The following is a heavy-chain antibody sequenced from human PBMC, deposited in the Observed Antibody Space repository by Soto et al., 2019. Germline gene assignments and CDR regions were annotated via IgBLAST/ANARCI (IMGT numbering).Heavy chain of an antibody. Sequence: ASVKVSCKASGYTFTSYAMHWVRQAPGQRLEWMGWISAYNGNTNYAQKLQGRVTMTTDTSTSTAYMELRSLRSDDTAVYYCARGSLDYGDLPNDYWGQGALVTVSS. CDR1: GYTFTSYA. V-gene: IGHV1-18*01. CDR3: ARGSLDYGDLPNDY. J-gene: IGHJ4*02. CDR2: ISAYNGNT. D-gene: IGHD4-17*01.